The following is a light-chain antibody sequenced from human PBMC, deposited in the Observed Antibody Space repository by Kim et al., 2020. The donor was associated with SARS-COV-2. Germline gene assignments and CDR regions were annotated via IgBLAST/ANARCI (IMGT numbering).Light chain of an antibody. CDR2: GVS. J-gene: IGKJ4*01. Sequence: EIVLTQSPGTLSLSPRERATLSCRASQSVSNNFLAWYQHKPGQAPRLLIYGVSIRATDTPDRFSGSGSGTDFTLTISRLQPEDFGVYYCQQFATSLSFGGGTKVHIK. V-gene: IGKV3-20*01. CDR1: QSVSNNF. CDR3: QQFATSLS.